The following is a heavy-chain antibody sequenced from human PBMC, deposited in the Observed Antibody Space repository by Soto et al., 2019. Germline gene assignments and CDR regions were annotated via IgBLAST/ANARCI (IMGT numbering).Heavy chain of an antibody. V-gene: IGHV1-46*01. CDR2: INPSGGST. CDR1: GYTFTNHY. CDR3: AREGNGYNLGPSVDFDY. Sequence: QVQLVQSGAEVKKPGSSVKVSCKASGYTFTNHYMHWVRQAPGQGLEWMGVINPSGGSTDYAQKFQGRVTMTRDTPTSTVYMEVSSLRSEDTAVFYCAREGNGYNLGPSVDFDYWGQGTLVTVSS. J-gene: IGHJ4*02. D-gene: IGHD5-12*01.